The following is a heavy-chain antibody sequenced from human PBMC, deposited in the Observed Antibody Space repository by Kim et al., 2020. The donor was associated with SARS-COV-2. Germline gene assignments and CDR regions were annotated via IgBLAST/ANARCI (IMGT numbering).Heavy chain of an antibody. D-gene: IGHD4-17*01. CDR3: ARDNDYGGNPVRMDV. Sequence: DSVKGPFTIYRDNAKNALYLQMNSLRAEDTAVYYCARDNDYGGNPVRMDVWGQGTTVTVSS. V-gene: IGHV3-21*01. J-gene: IGHJ6*02.